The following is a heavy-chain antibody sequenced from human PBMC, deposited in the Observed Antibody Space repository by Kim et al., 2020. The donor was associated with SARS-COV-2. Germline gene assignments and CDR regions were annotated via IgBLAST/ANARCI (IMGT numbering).Heavy chain of an antibody. V-gene: IGHV1-8*01. D-gene: IGHD3-10*01. CDR2: MNPNSGNT. CDR3: ARGTKKIWFGELFLNY. J-gene: IGHJ4*02. CDR1: GYTFTSYD. Sequence: ASVKVSCKASGYTFTSYDINWVRQATGQGLEWMGWMNPNSGNTGYAQKFQGRVTMTRNTSISTAYMELSSLRSEDTAVYYCARGTKKIWFGELFLNYWGQGTLVTVPS.